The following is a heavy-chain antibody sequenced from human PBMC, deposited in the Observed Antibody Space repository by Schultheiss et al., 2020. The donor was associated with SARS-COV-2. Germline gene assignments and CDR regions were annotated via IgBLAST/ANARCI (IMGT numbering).Heavy chain of an antibody. D-gene: IGHD3-16*02. CDR3: ATLWGGNYDYVWGSYRSTPPDAFDI. Sequence: GGSLRLSCAASGFDFSTYAIHWVRQAPGKGLEWVSYISSSGSTIYYADSVKGRFTISRDNAKNSLYLQMNSLRAEDTAVYYCATLWGGNYDYVWGSYRSTPPDAFDIWGQGTMVTVSS. J-gene: IGHJ3*02. V-gene: IGHV3-48*04. CDR1: GFDFSTYA. CDR2: ISSSGSTI.